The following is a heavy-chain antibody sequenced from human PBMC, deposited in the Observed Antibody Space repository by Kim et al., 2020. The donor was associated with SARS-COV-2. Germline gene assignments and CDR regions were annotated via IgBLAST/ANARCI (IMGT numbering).Heavy chain of an antibody. Sequence: GGSLRLSCAASGFTFSSYGMHWVRQAPGKGLEWVAVIWYDGSNKYYADSVKGRFTISRDNSKNTLYLQMNSLRAEDTAVYYCARDSGGLRYYYYMDVWGKGTTVTVSS. V-gene: IGHV3-33*01. CDR3: ARDSGGLRYYYYMDV. CDR1: GFTFSSYG. CDR2: IWYDGSNK. D-gene: IGHD2-15*01. J-gene: IGHJ6*03.